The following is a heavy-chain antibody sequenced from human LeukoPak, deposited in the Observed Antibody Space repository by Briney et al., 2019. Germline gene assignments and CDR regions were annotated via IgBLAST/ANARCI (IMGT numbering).Heavy chain of an antibody. V-gene: IGHV4-34*01. Sequence: SETLSLTCAVYGGSFSGYYWSWIRQPPGKGLEWIGEINHSGSTNYNPSLKSRVTISVDTSKNQFSLKLSSVTAADTAVYYCARPKLSYYYGSGGYYNYFDYWGQGTLVTVSS. D-gene: IGHD3-10*01. CDR3: ARPKLSYYYGSGGYYNYFDY. J-gene: IGHJ4*02. CDR1: GGSFSGYY. CDR2: INHSGST.